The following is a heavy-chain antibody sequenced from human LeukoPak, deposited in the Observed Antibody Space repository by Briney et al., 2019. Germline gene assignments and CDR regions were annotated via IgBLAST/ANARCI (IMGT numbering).Heavy chain of an antibody. Sequence: PGGSLRLSCAASEFTFSSYGMHWVRQAPGKGLEWVAVIWYDGSNKYYADSVKGRFTISRDNSKNTLYLQMNSLRAEDTAVYYCARDGSIAVAGPPLDYWGQGTLVTVSS. V-gene: IGHV3-33*08. CDR1: EFTFSSYG. D-gene: IGHD6-19*01. CDR2: IWYDGSNK. CDR3: ARDGSIAVAGPPLDY. J-gene: IGHJ4*02.